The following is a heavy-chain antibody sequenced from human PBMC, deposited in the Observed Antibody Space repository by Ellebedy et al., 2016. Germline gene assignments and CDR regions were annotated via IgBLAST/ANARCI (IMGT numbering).Heavy chain of an antibody. Sequence: ASVKVSCKASGGTFSSYTISWVRQAPGQGLEWMGGILPFYGTAYYAQSFQDRVTITADESTSTAYMELSGLSSEDTAVYYCARGSEWDLLADCWGQGTLVTVSS. CDR3: ARGSEWDLLADC. CDR2: ILPFYGTA. D-gene: IGHD1-26*01. J-gene: IGHJ4*02. CDR1: GGTFSSYT. V-gene: IGHV1-69*13.